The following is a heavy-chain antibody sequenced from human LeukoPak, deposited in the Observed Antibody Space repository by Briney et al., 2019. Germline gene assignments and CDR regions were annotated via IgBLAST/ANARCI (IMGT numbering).Heavy chain of an antibody. J-gene: IGHJ5*02. V-gene: IGHV1-2*02. CDR3: ARRMDIVVVPAAIRGFSQFDP. Sequence: ASVKVSCKASGYTFTGYYMHWVRQAPGQGLEWMGWINPNSGGTNYAQKFQGRATMTRDTSISTAYMELSRLRSDDTAVYYCARRMDIVVVPAAIRGFSQFDPWGQGTLVTVSS. D-gene: IGHD2-2*02. CDR1: GYTFTGYY. CDR2: INPNSGGT.